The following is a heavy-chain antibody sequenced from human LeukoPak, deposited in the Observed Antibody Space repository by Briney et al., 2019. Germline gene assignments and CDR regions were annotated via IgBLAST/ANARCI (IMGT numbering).Heavy chain of an antibody. CDR3: AKFKIGVSSWAN. Sequence: GGSLRLSCAASGFTFSSYAMSWVRQAPGKGLEWVSAISGSGGSTYYADSVKGRFTIPRDNSKNTLYLQMNSLRAEDTAVYYCAKFKIGVSSWANWGQGTLVTVSS. D-gene: IGHD6-13*01. V-gene: IGHV3-23*01. J-gene: IGHJ4*02. CDR2: ISGSGGST. CDR1: GFTFSSYA.